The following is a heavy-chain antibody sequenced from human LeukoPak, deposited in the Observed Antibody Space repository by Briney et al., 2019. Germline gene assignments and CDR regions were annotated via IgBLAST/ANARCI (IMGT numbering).Heavy chain of an antibody. V-gene: IGHV4-30-4*08. CDR3: ARVAAASGEFDY. Sequence: SQTVSLTCTVSGGSISSGDYYWSWIRQPPGKGLEWIGYIYYSGSTYYNPSLKSRVTISVDTSKNQFSLKLSSVTAADTAVYYCARVAAASGEFDYWGQGTLVTVSS. J-gene: IGHJ4*02. D-gene: IGHD6-13*01. CDR2: IYYSGST. CDR1: GGSISSGDYY.